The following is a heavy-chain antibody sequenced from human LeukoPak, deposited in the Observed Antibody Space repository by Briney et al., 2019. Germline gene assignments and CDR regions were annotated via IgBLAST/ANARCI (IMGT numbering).Heavy chain of an antibody. Sequence: SETLSLTCTVSGGSISSGTYYWSWIRQPAGKGLEWIGRIYSSGSTNYNPSLKSRVTISVDTSKNQFSLKLSSVTAADTAVYYCARLTSRYCSGGSCSLGYWGQGTLVTVSS. V-gene: IGHV4-61*02. J-gene: IGHJ4*02. CDR2: IYSSGST. CDR3: ARLTSRYCSGGSCSLGY. CDR1: GGSISSGTYY. D-gene: IGHD2-15*01.